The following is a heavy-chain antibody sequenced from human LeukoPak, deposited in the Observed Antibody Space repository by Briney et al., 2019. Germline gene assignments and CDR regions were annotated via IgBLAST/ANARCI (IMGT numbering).Heavy chain of an antibody. J-gene: IGHJ4*02. CDR3: AKDGDYYDSSGVLDY. CDR2: ISYDGSNK. CDR1: GFTFSSYA. Sequence: GGSLRLSCAASGFTFSSYAMTWVRQAPGKGLEWVAVISYDGSNKYYADSVKGRFTISRDNSKNTLYLQTNSLRAEDTAVYYCAKDGDYYDSSGVLDYWGQGTLVTVSS. V-gene: IGHV3-30*18. D-gene: IGHD3-22*01.